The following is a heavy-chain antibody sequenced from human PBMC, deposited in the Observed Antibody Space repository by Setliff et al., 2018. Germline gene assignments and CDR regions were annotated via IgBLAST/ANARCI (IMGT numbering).Heavy chain of an antibody. CDR1: GFTFSNYA. CDR3: AKGRGSSFAAQNY. D-gene: IGHD6-6*01. V-gene: IGHV3-23*01. CDR2: ISGNGDNT. J-gene: IGHJ4*02. Sequence: GGSLRLSCAASGFTFSNYAMTWVRQAPGKGLEWVSGISGNGDNTYYADSVKGRFTISRDNSKNTLYPQMNNLRGEDTAVYYCAKGRGSSFAAQNYRGQGTLVTVSS.